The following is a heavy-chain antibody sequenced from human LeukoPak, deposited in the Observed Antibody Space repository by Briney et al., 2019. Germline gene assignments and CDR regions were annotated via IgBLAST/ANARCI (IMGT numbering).Heavy chain of an antibody. CDR3: AKDQNYESSGYYGGFDY. V-gene: IGHV3-23*01. CDR2: ISGSGGDT. D-gene: IGHD3-22*01. CDR1: GFTFTNYA. Sequence: PGRSLRLSCAASGFTFTNYAMHWVRQAPGKGLEWVSGISGSGGDTYYADSVKGRFTISRDNSKNTLNLQMNSLRAENTALYYCAKDQNYESSGYYGGFDYWGQGTLVTVSS. J-gene: IGHJ4*02.